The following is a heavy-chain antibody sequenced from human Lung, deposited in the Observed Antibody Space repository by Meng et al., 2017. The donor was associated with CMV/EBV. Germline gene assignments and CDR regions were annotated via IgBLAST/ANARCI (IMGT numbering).Heavy chain of an antibody. V-gene: IGHV1-18*01. D-gene: IGHD2-2*01. Sequence: ASVXVSCKTSGYTFNSFGISWVRQAPGQGLEWLGWISPYTGNTFYAQNLQGRVTLTTDRSTSTAYMELRSLTSDDTAVYYCARDLRLVPSAAQEFWGQGTLVTVSS. CDR3: ARDLRLVPSAAQEF. CDR1: GYTFNSFG. J-gene: IGHJ4*02. CDR2: ISPYTGNT.